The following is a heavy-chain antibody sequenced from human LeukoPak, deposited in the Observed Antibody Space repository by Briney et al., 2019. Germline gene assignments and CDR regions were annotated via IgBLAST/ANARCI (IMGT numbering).Heavy chain of an antibody. J-gene: IGHJ4*02. D-gene: IGHD3-10*01. CDR1: GFTLRSYP. CDR3: ATSLLWFGELLADTDF. CDR2: ISYDGGDK. V-gene: IGHV3-30-3*01. Sequence: GGSLRLSCVASGFTLRSYPMPWVRQAPGEGLEWVAAISYDGGDKYYADSVRGRFTISRDNSKNTLYLEMSSLRAEDTAVYYCATSLLWFGELLADTDFWGQGSLVTVSS.